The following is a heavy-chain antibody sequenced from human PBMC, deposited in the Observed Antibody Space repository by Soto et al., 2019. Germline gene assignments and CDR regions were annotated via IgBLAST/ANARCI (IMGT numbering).Heavy chain of an antibody. CDR1: GGRFSSYA. Sequence: GASVKVSCKASGGRFSSYAISWVRQAPGQGLEWMGGIIPIFGTANYAQKFQGRVTITADESTSTAYMELSSLRSEDTAVYYCAREWGGVTTESLYGYWGQGTLVTVSS. CDR2: IIPIFGTA. D-gene: IGHD4-17*01. J-gene: IGHJ4*02. V-gene: IGHV1-69*13. CDR3: AREWGGVTTESLYGY.